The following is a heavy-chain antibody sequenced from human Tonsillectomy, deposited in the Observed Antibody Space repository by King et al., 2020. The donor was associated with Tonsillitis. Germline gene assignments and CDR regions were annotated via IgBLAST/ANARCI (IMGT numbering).Heavy chain of an antibody. J-gene: IGHJ4*02. Sequence: EVQLVESGGGLVQPGGSLRLSCAASGFSFSSYVMSWVRQAPGKGLEWVSGISGSGGSTYYADSVKGRFTISRDNSRNTLYLQMNSLRAEDTAVYYCAKGGYHYDFWSGEYYFDYWGQGTLVTVSS. CDR3: AKGGYHYDFWSGEYYFDY. D-gene: IGHD3-3*01. CDR2: ISGSGGST. V-gene: IGHV3-23*04. CDR1: GFSFSSYV.